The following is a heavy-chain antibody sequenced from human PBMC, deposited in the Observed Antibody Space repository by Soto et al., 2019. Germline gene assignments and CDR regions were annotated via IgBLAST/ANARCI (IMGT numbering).Heavy chain of an antibody. CDR1: GFTFSSYA. CDR2: ISGSGGST. V-gene: IGHV3-23*01. CDR3: AKDSAYCGGDCYPYYFDY. D-gene: IGHD2-21*01. J-gene: IGHJ4*02. Sequence: PGGSLRLSCAASGFTFSSYAMSWVRQAPGKGLEWVSAISGSGGSTYYADSVKGRFTISRDNSKNTLYLQMNSLRAEDTAVYYCAKDSAYCGGDCYPYYFDYWGQGTLVTVSS.